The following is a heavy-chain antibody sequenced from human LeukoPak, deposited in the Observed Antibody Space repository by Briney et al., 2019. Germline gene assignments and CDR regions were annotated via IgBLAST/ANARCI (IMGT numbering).Heavy chain of an antibody. CDR1: GGSMSSFF. J-gene: IGHJ4*02. V-gene: IGHV4-59*01. D-gene: IGHD3-22*01. Sequence: NPSETLSLTCTVSGGSMSSFFWGWIRQPPGKGLEWIGYMFYRGSSNYNPSLKSRVTISVDTSKNQFSLKLSSVTAADTAVYYCARDIGYYDSSGPLGYFDYWGQGTLVTVSS. CDR3: ARDIGYYDSSGPLGYFDY. CDR2: MFYRGSS.